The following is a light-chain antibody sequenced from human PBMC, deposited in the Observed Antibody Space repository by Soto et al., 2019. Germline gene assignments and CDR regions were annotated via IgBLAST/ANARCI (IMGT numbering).Light chain of an antibody. J-gene: IGKJ3*01. Sequence: EIVLTQSPGTLSLSPGERATLSCRASQSVSSSYLAWYQQKPGQAPRLLIYDTSSRATGIPDRFSGSGSGTDFTLTISRLEPVDFAVYYCQQYGNSPFTFGPGTKVEIK. CDR3: QQYGNSPFT. CDR1: QSVSSSY. V-gene: IGKV3-20*01. CDR2: DTS.